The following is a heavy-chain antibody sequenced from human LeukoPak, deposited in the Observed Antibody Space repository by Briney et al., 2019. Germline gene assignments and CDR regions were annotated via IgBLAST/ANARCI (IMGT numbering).Heavy chain of an antibody. CDR2: ISGRGGST. D-gene: IGHD6-13*01. J-gene: IGHJ4*02. V-gene: IGHV3-23*01. CDR1: GFTFSSYA. Sequence: GGSLRLSCAASGFTFSSYAMSWVRQAPGKGLEWVSAISGRGGSTYYADSVKGRFTISRDNSKNTLYLQMNSLRAEDTAVYYCAKDRVAAGTGYWGQGTLVTVSS. CDR3: AKDRVAAGTGY.